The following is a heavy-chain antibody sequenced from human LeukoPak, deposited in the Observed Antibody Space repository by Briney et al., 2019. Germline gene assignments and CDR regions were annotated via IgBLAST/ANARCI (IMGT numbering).Heavy chain of an antibody. V-gene: IGHV3-53*01. CDR2: IYSGGKT. CDR1: GFTVSSNY. D-gene: IGHD3-10*01. CDR3: ARDGGSGNPRFDS. Sequence: PGGSLRLSCAAAGFTVSSNYMSWVRQAPGKGLEWVSVIYSGGKTYYADSVKGRFTISRDNSKNTLYLQMNSLRAADTAVYYCARDGGSGNPRFDSWGQGTLVTLSS. J-gene: IGHJ4*02.